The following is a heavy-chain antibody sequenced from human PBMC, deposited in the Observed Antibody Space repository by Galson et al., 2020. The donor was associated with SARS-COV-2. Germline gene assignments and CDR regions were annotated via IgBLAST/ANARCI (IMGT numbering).Heavy chain of an antibody. Sequence: HGESLKISCKGSGYSFANYWIGWVRQVPGKGLEWMGIIYPDDSDTRFSPSFHGQVTISADKSIRTAYLQWSSLKASDTAMYYCAAFIARPAYWGQGTLVTVSS. J-gene: IGHJ4*02. V-gene: IGHV5-51*01. CDR2: IYPDDSDT. CDR1: GYSFANYW. D-gene: IGHD6-6*01. CDR3: AAFIARPAY.